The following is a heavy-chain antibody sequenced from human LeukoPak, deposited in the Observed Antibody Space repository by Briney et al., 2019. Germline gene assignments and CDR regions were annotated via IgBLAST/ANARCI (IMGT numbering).Heavy chain of an antibody. CDR3: ARETRSSSWYGYYFDY. J-gene: IGHJ4*02. V-gene: IGHV4-61*02. Sequence: SETLSLTCTVSGGSISSGSYYWSWIRQPAGKGLEWIGRIYTSGSTNYNPSLKSRVTISVDTSKNQFSLKLSSVTAADTAVYYCARETRSSSWYGYYFDYWGQGTLVTVSS. D-gene: IGHD6-13*01. CDR2: IYTSGST. CDR1: GGSISSGSYY.